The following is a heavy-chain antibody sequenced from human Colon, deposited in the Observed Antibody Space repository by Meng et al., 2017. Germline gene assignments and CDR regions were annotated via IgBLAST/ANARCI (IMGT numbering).Heavy chain of an antibody. CDR3: ARDSGYDKNWFDP. D-gene: IGHD5-12*01. CDR1: GGSVISNSYY. CDR2: IYYSGST. V-gene: IGHV4-61*01. Sequence: QRHEAGPGLVRPSETLSLTCTVSGGSVISNSYYWSLIRQPLGKGLEWIGFIYYSGSTNYNPSLQSRVTISVDTSKNQFSLKVSSVTAADTAVYYCARDSGYDKNWFDPWGQGTLVTVSS. J-gene: IGHJ5*02.